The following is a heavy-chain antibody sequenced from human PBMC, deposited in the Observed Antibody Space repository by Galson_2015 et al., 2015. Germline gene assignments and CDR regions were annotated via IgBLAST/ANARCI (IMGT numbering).Heavy chain of an antibody. CDR2: IIPIFGTA. Sequence: SVKVSCKASGGTFSSYAISWVRQAPGQGLEWMGGIIPIFGTANYAQKFQGRVTITADESTSTAYMELSSLRSEDTAVYYCARDDGWEPGQDAFDIWGQGTMVTVSS. CDR3: ARDDGWEPGQDAFDI. D-gene: IGHD1-26*01. J-gene: IGHJ3*02. V-gene: IGHV1-69*13. CDR1: GGTFSSYA.